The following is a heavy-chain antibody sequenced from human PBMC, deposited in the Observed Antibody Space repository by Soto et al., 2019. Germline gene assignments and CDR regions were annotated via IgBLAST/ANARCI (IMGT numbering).Heavy chain of an antibody. CDR1: GFTFSGYG. CDR2: IWYDGRIK. V-gene: IGHV3-33*01. CDR3: ARDGSSGGYDAFDI. J-gene: IGHJ3*02. D-gene: IGHD2-15*01. Sequence: GGSLRLSCAASGFTFSGYGMHWVRQAPGKGLEWVAVIWYDGRIKYYADSVKGRFTISRDNSKNTLYLQMNSLRAEDTAVYYCARDGSSGGYDAFDIWGQGTMVTVSS.